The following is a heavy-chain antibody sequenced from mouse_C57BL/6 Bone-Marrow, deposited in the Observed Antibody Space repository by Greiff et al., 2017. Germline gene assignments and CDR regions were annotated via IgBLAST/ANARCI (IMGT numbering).Heavy chain of an antibody. Sequence: EVKLQQSGPVLVKPGASVKMSCKASGYTFTDYYMNWVKQSHGKSLEWIGVINPYNGGTSYNQKFKGKATLTVDKSSSTAYMELNSLTSEDSAVYYCARANYGDYFDYWGQGTTLTVSS. CDR3: ARANYGDYFDY. V-gene: IGHV1-19*01. D-gene: IGHD1-1*01. J-gene: IGHJ2*01. CDR2: INPYNGGT. CDR1: GYTFTDYY.